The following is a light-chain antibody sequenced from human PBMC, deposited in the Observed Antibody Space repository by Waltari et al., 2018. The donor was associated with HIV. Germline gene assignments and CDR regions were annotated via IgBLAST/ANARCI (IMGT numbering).Light chain of an antibody. Sequence: QSVLTQPPSVPAAPGQKVSIPCSGSSSNIGNHYVSWYQQFPGTAPKLLIYDNNKRPSGIPDRFSGSKSGTSATLGVTGLQTGDEADYYCGTWDSSLRAVVFGGGTNLTVL. J-gene: IGLJ2*01. V-gene: IGLV1-51*01. CDR3: GTWDSSLRAVV. CDR1: SSNIGNHY. CDR2: DNN.